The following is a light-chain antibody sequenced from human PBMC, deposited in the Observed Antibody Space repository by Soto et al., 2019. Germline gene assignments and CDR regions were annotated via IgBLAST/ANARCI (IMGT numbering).Light chain of an antibody. CDR1: QTVSSNY. V-gene: IGKV3-20*01. CDR2: GAS. J-gene: IGKJ1*01. Sequence: EIVLTQSPGTLSLSAGERATLSCWSIQTVSSNYLAWYQQRPGQAPRLIIYGASSRATGIPDRFSGSGSGTDFTLTISGLEPEDVAVYYCQQYGSSLTWTFGQGTKVDVK. CDR3: QQYGSSLTWT.